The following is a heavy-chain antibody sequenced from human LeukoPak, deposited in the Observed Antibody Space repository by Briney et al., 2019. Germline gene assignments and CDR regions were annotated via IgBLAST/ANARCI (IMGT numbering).Heavy chain of an antibody. CDR3: ATNSSGSALDY. D-gene: IGHD3-22*01. CDR1: GASTDRRVSTNSYY. J-gene: IGHJ4*02. CDR2: IYNIGSV. V-gene: IGHV4-61*05. Sequence: SEALSLTCTVSGASTDRRVSTNSYYWSWIRQFPGKGLEWIGNIYNIGSVTYKPFLRSRVTMSIDMSKKQLSLRLTSVTAADTAVYFCATNSSGSALDYWGQGILVTVSS.